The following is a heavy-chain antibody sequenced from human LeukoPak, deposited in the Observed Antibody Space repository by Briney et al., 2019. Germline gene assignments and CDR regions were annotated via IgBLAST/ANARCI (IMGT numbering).Heavy chain of an antibody. CDR1: GFTFSSYW. Sequence: GGSLRFSCAASGFTFSSYWMSWVRQAPGKGLEWVANIKQDGSEKYYVDSVKGRFTISRDNAKNSLYLQMNSLRAEDTAVYYCARCLPSKFGETQFDYWGQGTLVTVSS. J-gene: IGHJ4*02. V-gene: IGHV3-7*01. CDR3: ARCLPSKFGETQFDY. CDR2: IKQDGSEK. D-gene: IGHD3-10*01.